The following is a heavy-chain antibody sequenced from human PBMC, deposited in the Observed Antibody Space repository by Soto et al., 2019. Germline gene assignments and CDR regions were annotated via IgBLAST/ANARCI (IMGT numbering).Heavy chain of an antibody. CDR3: ARYGTRGDW. D-gene: IGHD3-10*01. Sequence: GGSLRLSCAASGFTFSSYEMNWVRQAPGKGLEWVSYISSSGSTIYYADFAEGRFTISRDNAKDSLYLHLNSLRVGDTAVYYCARYGTRGDWWGLGTQVTVSS. CDR1: GFTFSSYE. V-gene: IGHV3-48*03. CDR2: ISSSGSTI. J-gene: IGHJ5*01.